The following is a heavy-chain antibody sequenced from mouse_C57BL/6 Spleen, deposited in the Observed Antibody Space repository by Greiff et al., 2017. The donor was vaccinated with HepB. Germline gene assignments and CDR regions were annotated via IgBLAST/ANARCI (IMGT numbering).Heavy chain of an antibody. V-gene: IGHV1-9*01. CDR2: ILPGSGST. CDR1: GYTFTGYW. D-gene: IGHD2-12*01. J-gene: IGHJ4*01. CDR3: ATYYSDYYAMDY. Sequence: QVQLKQSGAELMKPGASVKLSCKATGYTFTGYWIEWVKQRPGHGLEWIGEILPGSGSTNYNEKFKGKATLTADTSSNTAYMQLSSLTTEDSAIYYCATYYSDYYAMDYWGQGTSVTVSS.